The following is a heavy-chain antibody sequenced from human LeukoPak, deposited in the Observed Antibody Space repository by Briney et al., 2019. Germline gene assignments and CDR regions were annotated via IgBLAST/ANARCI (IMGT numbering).Heavy chain of an antibody. V-gene: IGHV3-7*01. CDR3: ASWEASTNY. D-gene: IGHD1-26*01. J-gene: IGHJ4*02. Sequence: GGSLRLSCAAPGLFFSTNGMSWVRQAPGKGLEWVATIKPDGRDKYYVDSVKGRFTMSRDNGKNSVYLQMNSLRAEDTAVYYCASWEASTNYWGQGTLVTVSS. CDR2: IKPDGRDK. CDR1: GLFFSTNG.